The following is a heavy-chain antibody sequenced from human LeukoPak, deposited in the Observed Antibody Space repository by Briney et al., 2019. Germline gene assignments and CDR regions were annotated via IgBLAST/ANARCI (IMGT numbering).Heavy chain of an antibody. CDR2: IYYSGST. CDR3: ARQIIYYYYMDV. Sequence: SETLSLTCTVPGGSISSSNYYWGWIRQPPGKGLEWIGSIYYSGSTYYNPSLKSRVTISVDTSKNQFSLKLSSVTAADTAVYYCARQIIYYYYMDVWGKGTTVTVSS. V-gene: IGHV4-39*01. J-gene: IGHJ6*03. D-gene: IGHD3-10*01. CDR1: GGSISSSNYY.